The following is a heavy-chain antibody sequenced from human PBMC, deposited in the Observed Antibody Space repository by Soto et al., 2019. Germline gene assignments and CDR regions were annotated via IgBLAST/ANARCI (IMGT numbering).Heavy chain of an antibody. J-gene: IGHJ6*02. D-gene: IGHD6-6*01. Sequence: GGSLRLSCAASGFTFDYYAMHWVRQAPGKGLEWVSLISWDGGSTYYADSVKGRFTISRDNSKNSLYLQMNSLRAEDTALYYCXRENSYSSSAYYYGMDVWGQGTTVTVSS. CDR2: ISWDGGST. V-gene: IGHV3-43D*04. CDR1: GFTFDYYA. CDR3: XRENSYSSSAYYYGMDV.